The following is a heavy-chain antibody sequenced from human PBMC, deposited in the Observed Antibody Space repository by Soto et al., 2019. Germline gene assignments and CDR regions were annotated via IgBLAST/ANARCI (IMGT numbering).Heavy chain of an antibody. D-gene: IGHD2-2*01. CDR2: IKQDGSDK. CDR3: ARTPFKNCVSTSCSVHTFDY. CDR1: GFTFINYW. J-gene: IGHJ4*02. Sequence: EVQLVESGGGLVQPGGSLRLSCAASGFTFINYWMTWVRQPPGKGLEWVANIKQDGSDKSYVDSVKGRFTISRDNAKNSLYLQMNSLRDEDTAVYYCARTPFKNCVSTSCSVHTFDYWGQGTLVTVSS. V-gene: IGHV3-7*03.